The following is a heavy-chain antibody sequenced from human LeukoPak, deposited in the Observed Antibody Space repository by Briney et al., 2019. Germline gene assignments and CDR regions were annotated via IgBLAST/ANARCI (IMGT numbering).Heavy chain of an antibody. J-gene: IGHJ4*02. CDR3: AGRSLMITFGGWDY. Sequence: SVKVSCKASGGTFSSYAISWVRQAPGQGLEWMGRIIPIFGTANYAQKFQGRVTITTDESTSTAYMELSSLRSEDTAVYYCAGRSLMITFGGWDYWGQGTLVTVSS. CDR2: IIPIFGTA. D-gene: IGHD3-16*01. CDR1: GGTFSSYA. V-gene: IGHV1-69*05.